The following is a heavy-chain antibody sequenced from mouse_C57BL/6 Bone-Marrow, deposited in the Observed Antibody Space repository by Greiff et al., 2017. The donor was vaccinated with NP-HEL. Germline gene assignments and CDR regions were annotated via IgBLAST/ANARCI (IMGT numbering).Heavy chain of an antibody. J-gene: IGHJ4*01. Sequence: QVQLQQPGAELVMPGASVKLSCKASGYTFTSYWMHWVKQRPGQGLEWIGEIDPSDSYTNYNQKFKGKSTLTVDKSSSTAYMQLSSLTSEDSAVYYCARDRGGAMDYWGQGTSVTISS. CDR2: IDPSDSYT. CDR1: GYTFTSYW. V-gene: IGHV1-69*01. CDR3: ARDRGGAMDY.